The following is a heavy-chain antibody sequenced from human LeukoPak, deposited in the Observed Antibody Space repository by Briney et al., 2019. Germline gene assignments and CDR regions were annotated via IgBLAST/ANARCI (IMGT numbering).Heavy chain of an antibody. V-gene: IGHV3-7*01. D-gene: IGHD3-10*01. CDR3: ARGYYDSGTYYGYTYDY. CDR2: IKEDGSQE. CDR1: GFTFSRYW. Sequence: GGSLRLSCAASGFTFSRYWMTWVRQAPGKGLEWVANIKEDGSQEYYVDSVKGRFTISRDNAKNSLSLQMSSLRAEDTAVYYCARGYYDSGTYYGYTYDYWGQGTLVTVSS. J-gene: IGHJ4*02.